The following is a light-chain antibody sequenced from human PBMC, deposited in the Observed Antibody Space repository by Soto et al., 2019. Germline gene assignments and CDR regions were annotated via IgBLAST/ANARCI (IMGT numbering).Light chain of an antibody. CDR1: QYINTR. J-gene: IGKJ1*01. V-gene: IGKV3-11*01. Sequence: EIVLTQSPATLSSFPGDRVTLSFRASQYINTRLAWYQHRPGQAPRLLIYQTSIRAAGIPARFSASGTGTDFTLTICDVQPEDFAVYYCHQRQSWPRTFGQGTKVDIK. CDR2: QTS. CDR3: HQRQSWPRT.